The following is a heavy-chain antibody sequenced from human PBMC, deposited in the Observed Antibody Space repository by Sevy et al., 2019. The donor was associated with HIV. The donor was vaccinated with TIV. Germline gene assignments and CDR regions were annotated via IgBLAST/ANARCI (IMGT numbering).Heavy chain of an antibody. Sequence: GGSLRLSCAASGFTFSDYYMSWIRQAPGKGLEWVSYISSSSSYTNYADSVKGRFTISRDNAKNSVYLEMNSLRGEDTAVYYCARGPGGIAAAGILYYFDYWGQGTLVTVSS. CDR2: ISSSSSYT. J-gene: IGHJ4*02. D-gene: IGHD6-13*01. CDR3: ARGPGGIAAAGILYYFDY. CDR1: GFTFSDYY. V-gene: IGHV3-11*06.